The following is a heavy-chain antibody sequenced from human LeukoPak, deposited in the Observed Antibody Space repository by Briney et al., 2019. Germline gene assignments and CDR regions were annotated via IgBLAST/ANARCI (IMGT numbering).Heavy chain of an antibody. CDR1: GGSISSYY. D-gene: IGHD6-13*01. J-gene: IGHJ5*02. CDR3: ARWAQAAAGNGWFDP. V-gene: IGHV4-59*12. CDR2: IDYSGST. Sequence: PSETLSLTCTVSGGSISSYYWSWIRQPPGKGLEWIGYIDYSGSTNYNPSLKSRVTISVDTSKNQFSLKLSSVTAADTAVYYCARWAQAAAGNGWFDPWGQGTLVSVSS.